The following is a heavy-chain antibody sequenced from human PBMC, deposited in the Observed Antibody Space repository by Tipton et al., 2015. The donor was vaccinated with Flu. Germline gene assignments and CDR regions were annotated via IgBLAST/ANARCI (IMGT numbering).Heavy chain of an antibody. CDR1: GGSITGYY. CDR2: IYYSGST. D-gene: IGHD2-8*01. V-gene: IGHV4-59*08. Sequence: TLSLTCTVSGGSITGYYWNWIRQPPGKGLEWVGYIYYSGSTNYNPSLQSRVTISVDTSKNHFSLKLSSVTAADTAVYYCARRAALGYCTNGVCSYYFDSWGQGTLVTVSS. J-gene: IGHJ4*02. CDR3: ARRAALGYCTNGVCSYYFDS.